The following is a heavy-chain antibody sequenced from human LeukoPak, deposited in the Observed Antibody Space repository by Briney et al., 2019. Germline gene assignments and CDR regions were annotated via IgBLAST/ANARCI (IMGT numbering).Heavy chain of an antibody. CDR3: ASYCSSTSCYDAFDI. CDR2: ISGSGGST. D-gene: IGHD2-2*01. J-gene: IGHJ3*02. CDR1: GFTFSSYA. V-gene: IGHV3-23*01. Sequence: GGSLRLSCAACGFTFSSYAMSWVRQAPGKGLEWVSAISGSGGSTYYADSVKGRFTISRDNSKNTLYLQMNSLRAEDTAVYYCASYCSSTSCYDAFDIWGQGTMVTVSS.